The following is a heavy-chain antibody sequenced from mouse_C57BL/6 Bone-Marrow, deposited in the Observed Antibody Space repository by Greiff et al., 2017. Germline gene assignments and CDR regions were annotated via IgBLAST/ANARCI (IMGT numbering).Heavy chain of an antibody. Sequence: VQLQQPGAELVKPGASVKLSCKASGYTFTSYWMHWVKQRPGRGLEWIGRIDPNSGGTTYNEKFKSKATLTVDKPSSTAYMHLSSLTSDDSAVYYCATYYSNFYYYAMDYWGQGTSVTVSS. CDR2: IDPNSGGT. CDR1: GYTFTSYW. CDR3: ATYYSNFYYYAMDY. V-gene: IGHV1-72*01. D-gene: IGHD2-5*01. J-gene: IGHJ4*01.